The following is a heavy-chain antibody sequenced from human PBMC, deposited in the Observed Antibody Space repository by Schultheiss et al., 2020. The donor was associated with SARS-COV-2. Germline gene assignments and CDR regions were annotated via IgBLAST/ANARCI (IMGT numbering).Heavy chain of an antibody. CDR1: GGSISSYY. V-gene: IGHV4-59*12. Sequence: SETLSLTCTVSGGSISSYYWSWIRQPPGKGLEWIGYIYYSGSTNYNPSLKSRVTISVDKSKNQFSLKLSSVTAADTAVYYCARDGRGGFGDYWGQGTLVTVSS. CDR2: IYYSGST. CDR3: ARDGRGGFGDY. J-gene: IGHJ4*02. D-gene: IGHD3-10*01.